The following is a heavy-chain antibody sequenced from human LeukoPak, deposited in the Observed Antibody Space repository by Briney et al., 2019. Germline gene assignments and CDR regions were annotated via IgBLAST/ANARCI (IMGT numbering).Heavy chain of an antibody. CDR3: ARDNSVRDEAWWFNP. Sequence: TSETLSLTCTVSGGSISSGSYYWSWIRQPAGKGLEWIGRIYTSGSTNYNPSLKSRVTISVDTSKNQFSLKLSSVTAADTAVYYCARDNSVRDEAWWFNPWGQGTLVTVSS. V-gene: IGHV4-61*02. J-gene: IGHJ5*02. D-gene: IGHD5-24*01. CDR2: IYTSGST. CDR1: GGSISSGSYY.